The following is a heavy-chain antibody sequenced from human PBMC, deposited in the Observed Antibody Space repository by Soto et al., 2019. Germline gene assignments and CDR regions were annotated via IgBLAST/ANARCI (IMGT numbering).Heavy chain of an antibody. V-gene: IGHV4-39*01. Sequence: SETLSLTCSISGDSFRINNYYWGWFRQPPGKGLEWIGSMYSVGSSYYSPSLRSRVTISRDTSKNQISLKLSSMTAADTAVYYCARRISSSSGDYFAYWGQGTLVTVSS. CDR3: ARRISSSSGDYFAY. D-gene: IGHD6-6*01. CDR1: GDSFRINNYY. CDR2: MYSVGSS. J-gene: IGHJ4*02.